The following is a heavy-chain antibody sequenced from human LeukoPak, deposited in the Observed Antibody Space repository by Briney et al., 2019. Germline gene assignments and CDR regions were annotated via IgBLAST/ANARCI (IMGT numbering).Heavy chain of an antibody. V-gene: IGHV2-5*01. CDR2: IYRNDDV. CDR1: GFSLSTSGVG. J-gene: IGHJ4*02. CDR3: AHSPYSTNWLFFDY. D-gene: IGHD3-9*01. Sequence: SGPTLVQPTQTLTLTCTFSGFSLSTSGVGVGWIRQPPGEALDWLALIYRNDDVPYSPSLRSRLTITKDTSKNQVVLTMTNMDPVDTATYYCAHSPYSTNWLFFDYWGQGTLVTVSS.